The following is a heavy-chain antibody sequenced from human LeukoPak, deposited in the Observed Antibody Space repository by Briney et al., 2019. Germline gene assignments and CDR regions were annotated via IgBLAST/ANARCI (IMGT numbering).Heavy chain of an antibody. D-gene: IGHD4-11*01. J-gene: IGHJ5*02. CDR3: ASLQKPGWFDP. CDR1: GGSISLSYYY. Sequence: SETLSLTCSVSGGSISLSYYYWGWIRQPPGTALEWIGSVYYSGTTSYNPSLKSRVTISVDMSKNHFSLRLSSVTAADTAMYYCASLQKPGWFDPWGQGTLVTVSS. CDR2: VYYSGTT. V-gene: IGHV4-39*07.